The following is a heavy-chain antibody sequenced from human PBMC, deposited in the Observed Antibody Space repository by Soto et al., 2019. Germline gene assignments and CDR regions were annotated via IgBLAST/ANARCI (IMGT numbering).Heavy chain of an antibody. CDR1: GGSISSGGYY. CDR3: ARSGNCRGGSCYSYNWFDP. Sequence: QVQLQESGPGLVKPSETLSLTCTVSGGSISSGGYYWSWIRQHPGKGLEWFGYIYHSGGTYYNPSLESRIPISVDTSKNQFSLKLSSVTAADTAVYYCARSGNCRGGSCYSYNWFDPWGQGTLVTVSS. D-gene: IGHD2-15*01. J-gene: IGHJ5*02. V-gene: IGHV4-31*03. CDR2: IYHSGGT.